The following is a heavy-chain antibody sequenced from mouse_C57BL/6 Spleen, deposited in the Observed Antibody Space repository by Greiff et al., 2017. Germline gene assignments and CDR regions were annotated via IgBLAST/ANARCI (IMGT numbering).Heavy chain of an antibody. CDR3: TSQLGWFAY. J-gene: IGHJ3*01. Sequence: VQLQQSGAELVRPGASVKLSCTASGFNIKDYYMHWVKQRPEQGLEWIGRIDPEDGDTEYAPKFQGKATMTADTSSNAAYLQLSSLTSEDTAVYYCTSQLGWFAYWGQGTLVTVSA. D-gene: IGHD4-1*02. V-gene: IGHV14-1*01. CDR1: GFNIKDYY. CDR2: IDPEDGDT.